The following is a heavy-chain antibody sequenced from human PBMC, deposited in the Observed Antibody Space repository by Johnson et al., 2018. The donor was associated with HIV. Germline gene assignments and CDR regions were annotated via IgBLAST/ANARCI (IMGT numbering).Heavy chain of an antibody. Sequence: QVQLVESGGGLVKPGGSLRLSCAASGFTFSDFYMSYIRQAPGKGLEWVSYISSIGSTIYYADSVKGRFTISRDNAKNSLYLQMNSLRAEDTAVYYCASWGILYDAFDIWGQGTMVTVSS. CDR1: GFTFSDFY. CDR2: ISSIGSTI. J-gene: IGHJ3*02. V-gene: IGHV3-11*04. CDR3: ASWGILYDAFDI. D-gene: IGHD2-8*01.